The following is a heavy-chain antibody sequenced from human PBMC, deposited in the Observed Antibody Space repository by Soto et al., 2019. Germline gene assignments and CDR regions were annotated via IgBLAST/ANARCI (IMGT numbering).Heavy chain of an antibody. CDR2: ISAYNGNT. J-gene: IGHJ5*02. CDR1: GYTFTSYG. D-gene: IGHD2-15*01. Sequence: QVQLVQSGAEVKKPGASVKVSCKASGYTFTSYGISWVRQAPGQGLEWMGWISAYNGNTNYAQKLQGRVTMTTDTSTRTAYMELRILRSDDTAVYYCASSGYCSGGSCYRGWFDHWGQGTLVTVSS. V-gene: IGHV1-18*04. CDR3: ASSGYCSGGSCYRGWFDH.